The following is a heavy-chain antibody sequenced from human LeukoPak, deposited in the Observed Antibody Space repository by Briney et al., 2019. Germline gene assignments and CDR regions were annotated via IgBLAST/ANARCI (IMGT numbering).Heavy chain of an antibody. V-gene: IGHV3-23*01. CDR3: ARGRLGNGAGHYYFDY. Sequence: GESLRLSCAASGFTFSRYAMNWLRQSPGKGLEWVSGIRGNAAKKYYADSVKGRFAISRDTSNTVYLQMNSLRAEDTAVYFCARGRLGNGAGHYYFDYWGQGALVIVSS. CDR2: IRGNAAKK. CDR1: GFTFSRYA. J-gene: IGHJ4*02. D-gene: IGHD7-27*01.